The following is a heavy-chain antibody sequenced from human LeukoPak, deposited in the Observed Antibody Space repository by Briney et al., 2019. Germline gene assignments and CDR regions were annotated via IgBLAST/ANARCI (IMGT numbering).Heavy chain of an antibody. CDR2: ISGSGGTI. J-gene: IGHJ5*02. Sequence: GGSLRLSCAASEFTFSSYEMNWVRQAPGKGLEWVSYISGSGGTIYYADSVKGRFTISRDNAKNSLFLQMDRLRAEDTAVYYCARDAYDVGGFDPWGQGTLVTVSS. CDR3: ARDAYDVGGFDP. V-gene: IGHV3-48*03. D-gene: IGHD3-3*01. CDR1: EFTFSSYE.